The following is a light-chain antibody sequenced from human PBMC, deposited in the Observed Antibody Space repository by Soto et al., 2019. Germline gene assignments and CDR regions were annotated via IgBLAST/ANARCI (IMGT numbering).Light chain of an antibody. CDR3: SSYTSSSTYV. V-gene: IGLV2-14*01. Sequence: QSVLTQPASVSGSPGQSITISCTGTSSDVGGYNYVSWYQQHPGKAPKLMIYDVSNRPSGVSNRSSGSKSGNTASLTISGLQAEDEADYYCSSYTSSSTYVSGTGTKVTVL. J-gene: IGLJ1*01. CDR1: SSDVGGYNY. CDR2: DVS.